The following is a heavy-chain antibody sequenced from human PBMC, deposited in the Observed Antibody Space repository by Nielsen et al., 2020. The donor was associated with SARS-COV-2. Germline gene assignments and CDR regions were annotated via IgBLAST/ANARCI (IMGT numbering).Heavy chain of an antibody. D-gene: IGHD3-10*01. Sequence: WIRQPPGKGLEWIGYIYYSGDTNFNPSLQSRVTISLDTSMNQFSLRLKSVTAADTAVYYCARATYGSGSYPWRGEIPYNYYYVDVWGKGTTVTVSS. CDR2: IYYSGDT. CDR3: ARATYGSGSYPWRGEIPYNYYYVDV. V-gene: IGHV4-59*01. J-gene: IGHJ6*03.